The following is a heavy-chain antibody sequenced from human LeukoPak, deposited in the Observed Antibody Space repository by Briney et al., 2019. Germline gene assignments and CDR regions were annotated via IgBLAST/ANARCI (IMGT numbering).Heavy chain of an antibody. CDR3: AKPSTIVGAYYGSGSFGFDP. V-gene: IGHV3-23*01. CDR2: IRGSGSST. J-gene: IGHJ5*02. Sequence: PGGSLRLSCAVSGFTFTNYAMSWVRQAPGKGLEWVSTIRGSGSSTYYADSVKGRFTISRDNSKNTLFLQMNSLRAEDTAVYYCAKPSTIVGAYYGSGSFGFDPWGQGTLVTVSS. CDR1: GFTFTNYA. D-gene: IGHD3-10*01.